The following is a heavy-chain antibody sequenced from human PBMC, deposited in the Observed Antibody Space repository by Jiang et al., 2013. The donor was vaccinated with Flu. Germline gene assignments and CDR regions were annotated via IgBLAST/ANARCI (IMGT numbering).Heavy chain of an antibody. J-gene: IGHJ4*02. CDR2: VHDSGST. CDR3: ATARAPEVVAYYFDS. V-gene: IGHV4-59*02. Sequence: GLVKPSETLSLICSVSGDSVTRYYWNWLRQPPGKGLEWIGYVHDSGSTDYNSSLKSRVTISLDKSKKQFSLKLSSVTAADTAVYYCATARAPEVVAYYFDSWGRGTLVTVSS. D-gene: IGHD2-15*01. CDR1: GDSVTRYY.